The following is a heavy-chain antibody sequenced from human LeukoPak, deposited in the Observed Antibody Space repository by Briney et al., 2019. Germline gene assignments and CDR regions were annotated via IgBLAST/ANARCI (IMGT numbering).Heavy chain of an antibody. J-gene: IGHJ6*02. D-gene: IGHD5-12*01. CDR1: GFTFSNAW. Sequence: GGSLILSCAASGFTFSNAWMSWVRQAPGKGLEWVGRIKSKTDGGTTDYAAPVKGRFTISRDDSKNTLYLQMNSLKTEDTAVYYCTTDLVATADYYYYYGMDVWGQGTTVTVSS. CDR2: IKSKTDGGTT. CDR3: TTDLVATADYYYYYGMDV. V-gene: IGHV3-15*01.